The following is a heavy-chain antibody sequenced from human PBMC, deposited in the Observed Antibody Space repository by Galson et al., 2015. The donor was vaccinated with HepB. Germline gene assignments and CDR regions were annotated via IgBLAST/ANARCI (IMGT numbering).Heavy chain of an antibody. CDR1: GYTFTAYY. Sequence: SVKVSCKASGYTFTAYYMHWVRQAPGQGLEWMGWINPNSGGTNHAQKFQGRVTLTRDTSISTAYMELSSLRSDDTAVYYCAGARSLSRYHLGVWGQGTTVTVSS. V-gene: IGHV1-2*02. D-gene: IGHD6-13*01. J-gene: IGHJ6*02. CDR3: AGARSLSRYHLGV. CDR2: INPNSGGT.